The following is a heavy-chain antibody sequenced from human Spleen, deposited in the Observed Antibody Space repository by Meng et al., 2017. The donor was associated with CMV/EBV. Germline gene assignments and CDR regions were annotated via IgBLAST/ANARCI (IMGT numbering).Heavy chain of an antibody. V-gene: IGHV4-39*07. CDR3: VRDRWIAVVPAAKNWFDP. Sequence: ISSSSYYWGWIRQSPGKGLEWIGSIYNSGFIHYNPSLKSRVTISIDTSKNQFSLKLSSVTAADTAVYYCVRDRWIAVVPAAKNWFDPWGQGNLVTVSS. J-gene: IGHJ5*02. CDR2: IYNSGFI. D-gene: IGHD2-2*01. CDR1: ISSSSYY.